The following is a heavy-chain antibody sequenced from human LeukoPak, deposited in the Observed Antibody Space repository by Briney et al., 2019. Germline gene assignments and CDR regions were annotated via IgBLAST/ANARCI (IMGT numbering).Heavy chain of an antibody. D-gene: IGHD1-26*01. J-gene: IGHJ4*02. CDR2: ISSSSSYI. Sequence: GGSLRLSCAGSGFTFSSHGMNWVRQAPGKGLEWVSSISSSSSYIYYADSVKGRFTISRDNAKNSLYLQMNSLRAEDTAVYYCARDFSGSYFDYWGQGTLVTVSS. V-gene: IGHV3-21*01. CDR1: GFTFSSHG. CDR3: ARDFSGSYFDY.